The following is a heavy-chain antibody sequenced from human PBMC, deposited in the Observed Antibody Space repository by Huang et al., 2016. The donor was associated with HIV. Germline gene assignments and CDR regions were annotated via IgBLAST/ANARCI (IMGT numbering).Heavy chain of an antibody. J-gene: IGHJ4*02. CDR3: AKDKYLMSTILAYYFDC. V-gene: IGHV3-30*18. D-gene: IGHD3-3*01. Sequence: QVQLVESGGGVVQPGRSLRLSCTASGFSFSSYGMHWVRQAPGKWLEWVAVLSVDGNTKYSADSVKGRFTISRDNSKNTLYLQMNSLTVEDTAVYYCAKDKYLMSTILAYYFDCWGQGTLVTVSS. CDR2: LSVDGNTK. CDR1: GFSFSSYG.